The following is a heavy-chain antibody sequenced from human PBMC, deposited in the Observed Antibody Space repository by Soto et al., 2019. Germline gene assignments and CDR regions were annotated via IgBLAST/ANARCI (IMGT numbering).Heavy chain of an antibody. CDR1: NDSIRSGTYY. D-gene: IGHD6-19*01. J-gene: IGHJ4*02. Sequence: SETLSLTCTVSNDSIRSGTYYWAWIRQPPGRGLEWIGSLSYLGTTDYNPSLKSRVTISKDASKNQFSLKLSSVTAADTAVYYCATGRSDSGWYEEHFWGQGXLVTVYS. V-gene: IGHV4-39*01. CDR2: LSYLGTT. CDR3: ATGRSDSGWYEEHF.